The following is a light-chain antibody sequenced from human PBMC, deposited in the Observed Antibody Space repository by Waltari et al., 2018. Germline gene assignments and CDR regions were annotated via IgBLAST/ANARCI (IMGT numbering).Light chain of an antibody. Sequence: QTVVTQEPSLAVSPGGTVTLTFALSSGSLSSTSYASWYQKTPGQAPLILVYKADSRSSGVPDRFSGSILGNKAALTITGAQADDESDYYCLLYMGSGIWVFGGGTKLTVL. V-gene: IGLV8-61*01. CDR1: SGSLSSTSY. CDR2: KAD. J-gene: IGLJ3*02. CDR3: LLYMGSGIWV.